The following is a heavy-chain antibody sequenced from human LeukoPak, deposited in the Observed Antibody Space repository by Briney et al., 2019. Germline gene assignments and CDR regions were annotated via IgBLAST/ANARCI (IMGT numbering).Heavy chain of an antibody. CDR1: GCTFTSYG. Sequence: GASVKVSCKASGCTFTSYGISWVRQAPGQGLEWMGWISAYNGNTNYAQKLQGRVTMTTDTSTSTAYMELRSLRSDDTAVYYCARDRPAYCSGGSCYPGYYYYGMDVWGQGTTVTVSS. V-gene: IGHV1-18*01. CDR2: ISAYNGNT. D-gene: IGHD2-15*01. CDR3: ARDRPAYCSGGSCYPGYYYYGMDV. J-gene: IGHJ6*02.